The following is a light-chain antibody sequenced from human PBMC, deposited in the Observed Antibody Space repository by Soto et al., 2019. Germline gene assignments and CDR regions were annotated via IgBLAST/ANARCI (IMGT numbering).Light chain of an antibody. CDR3: HRYGSSPPHT. V-gene: IGKV3-20*01. CDR2: GAS. Sequence: EIVLTQSPGTLSLSPGEGATLSCRASQSIYNNYIAWYQQKPGQAPRLLISGASSRATGIPDRFSGSGSGTDFTLTISRLESEDFAVYYCHRYGSSPPHTFGQGTKLEIK. CDR1: QSIYNNY. J-gene: IGKJ2*01.